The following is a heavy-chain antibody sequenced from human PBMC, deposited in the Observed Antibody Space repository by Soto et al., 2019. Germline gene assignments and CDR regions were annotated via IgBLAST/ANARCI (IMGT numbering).Heavy chain of an antibody. CDR3: TRALFSGGWYGGDY. CDR1: GLTFSTYG. D-gene: IGHD6-19*01. J-gene: IGHJ4*02. CDR2: IWNDGSSK. Sequence: QVQLVESGGGVVQPGGSLRLSCAASGLTFSTYGMHWVRQAPGKGLEWVALIWNDGSSKYYADSVRGRFTISRDNSKNTLYLQMSSLGAEDTAVYHCTRALFSGGWYGGDYWGQGTLVTVSS. V-gene: IGHV3-33*01.